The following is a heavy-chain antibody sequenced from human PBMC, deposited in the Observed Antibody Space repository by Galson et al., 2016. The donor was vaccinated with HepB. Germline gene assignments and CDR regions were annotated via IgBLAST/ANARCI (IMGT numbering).Heavy chain of an antibody. Sequence: QSGAEVKKPGESLRTSCKASGYTFTDYFLHWVRQAPGQGLEWMGWINPKTGGTNYAQKFQGRVTVTRDTSLNTAYMAVSSLRSDGTALYYCATDPFDYWGQGTLVTVSS. CDR2: INPKTGGT. V-gene: IGHV1-2*02. CDR3: ATDPFDY. CDR1: GYTFTDYF. J-gene: IGHJ4*02.